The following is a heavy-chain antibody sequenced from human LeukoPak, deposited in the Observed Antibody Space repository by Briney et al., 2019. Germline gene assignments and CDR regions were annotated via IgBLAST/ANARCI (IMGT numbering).Heavy chain of an antibody. CDR1: GGSISSYY. CDR3: ARQSTIAAARIDP. Sequence: SETLSLTCTVSGGSISSYYWGWIRQPPGRGLEWIANIYYSGSAYYSPSLKSRVTVSIDTSKNQFSLKLNSVTAADTAVYYCARQSTIAAARIDPWGQGTLVTVSS. D-gene: IGHD6-25*01. J-gene: IGHJ5*02. V-gene: IGHV4-39*01. CDR2: IYYSGSA.